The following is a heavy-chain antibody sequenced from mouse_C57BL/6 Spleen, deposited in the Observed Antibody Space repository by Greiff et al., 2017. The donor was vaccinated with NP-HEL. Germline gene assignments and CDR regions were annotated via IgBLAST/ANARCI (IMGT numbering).Heavy chain of an antibody. CDR2: IDPETGGT. CDR1: GYTFTDYE. J-gene: IGHJ2*01. V-gene: IGHV1-15*01. D-gene: IGHD1-1*01. Sequence: QVQLQQSGAELVRPGASVTLSCKASGYTFTDYEMHWVKQTPVHGLEWIGVIDPETGGTAYNQKFKGKAILTADKSSSTAYMELRSLTSEDSAVYYCTRWGRYYYGSSYDYWGQGTTLTVSS. CDR3: TRWGRYYYGSSYDY.